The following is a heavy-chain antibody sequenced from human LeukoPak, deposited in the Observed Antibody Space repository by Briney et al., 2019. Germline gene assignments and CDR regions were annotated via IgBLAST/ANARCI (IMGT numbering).Heavy chain of an antibody. V-gene: IGHV4-4*07. J-gene: IGHJ5*02. Sequence: SETLSLTCTVSGGSLSNFFWSWIRQPAGKGLEWIGRIYSTGNTYYNPSLKGRATMSVDTSKNQFSLRLSSVTAADTALYYCARDHCGSTSCYSSRRRLYNWFDPWGQGTLVTVSS. CDR2: IYSTGNT. CDR3: ARDHCGSTSCYSSRRRLYNWFDP. D-gene: IGHD2-2*01. CDR1: GGSLSNFF.